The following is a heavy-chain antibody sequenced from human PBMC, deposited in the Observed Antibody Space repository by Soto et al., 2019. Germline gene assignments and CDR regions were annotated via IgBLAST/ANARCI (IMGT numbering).Heavy chain of an antibody. Sequence: VQLVESGGGLIQAGGSLRLSCAVSGFTVSNNFMMWVRQAPGKGLEWFSLIYSGGSISYADSVKGRFTISRDGSMNMLYLQMNSLTAEETAVYYCARDGNGQRGSPHWGQGTLVTISS. J-gene: IGHJ4*02. V-gene: IGHV3-53*02. CDR2: IYSGGSI. D-gene: IGHD3-16*01. CDR1: GFTVSNNF. CDR3: ARDGNGQRGSPH.